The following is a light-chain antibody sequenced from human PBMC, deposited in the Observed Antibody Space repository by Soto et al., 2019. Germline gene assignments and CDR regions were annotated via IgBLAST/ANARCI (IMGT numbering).Light chain of an antibody. Sequence: EIVLTQSPGTMSLSPGERATLSCRASQSVRSSYLAWYQQKPGQAPRLLIYGASTRATGIPDRFSGSGSGTDFTLTISRLEPEDFAVYFCQQYASSPTFGPGTKANIK. CDR1: QSVRSSY. CDR2: GAS. V-gene: IGKV3-20*01. J-gene: IGKJ3*01. CDR3: QQYASSPT.